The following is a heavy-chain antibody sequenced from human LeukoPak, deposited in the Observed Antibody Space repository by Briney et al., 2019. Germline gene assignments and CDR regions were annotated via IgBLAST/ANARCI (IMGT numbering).Heavy chain of an antibody. V-gene: IGHV1-2*02. Sequence: ASVKVSCKASGYTFTGYYMHWVRQAPGQGLEWVGWINPNNGGTNYAQKFQGRVTMTRDTSISTAYMDLSRLRSNDTAVYYCARERFTGHNDFDHWGQGTLVTVSS. CDR3: ARERFTGHNDFDH. CDR2: INPNNGGT. CDR1: GYTFTGYY. J-gene: IGHJ4*02. D-gene: IGHD3-3*01.